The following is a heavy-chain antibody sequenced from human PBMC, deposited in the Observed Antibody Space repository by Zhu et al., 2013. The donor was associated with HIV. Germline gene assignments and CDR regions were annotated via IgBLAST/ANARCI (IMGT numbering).Heavy chain of an antibody. CDR2: INPSGGT. V-gene: IGHV1-46*01. D-gene: IGHD4-17*01. CDR1: GYTFTGYY. Sequence: QVQLVQSGAEVKKPGASVKVSCKASGYTFTGYYMHWVRQAPGEGLEWMGIINPSGGTGYGQDFQGRVSMTRDPSINTVYMELSSLRFEDTAVYYCASITVTSYFWGQGTLVTVSS. J-gene: IGHJ4*02. CDR3: ASITVTSYF.